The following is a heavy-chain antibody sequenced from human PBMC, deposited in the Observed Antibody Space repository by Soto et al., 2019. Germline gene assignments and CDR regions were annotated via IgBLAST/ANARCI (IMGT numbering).Heavy chain of an antibody. CDR2: LYHSGST. D-gene: IGHD3-22*01. Sequence: QVQLQESGPGLVKPSGTLSLTCAVSGGSISSSNWWSWVRQPPGKGLEWIGELYHSGSTNYNPSLKSRVPISVDKSKNQFPLKLSSVTAADTAVYYCARRHSTMMVVVITSSYLYFDLWGRGTLVTVSS. J-gene: IGHJ2*01. CDR3: ARRHSTMMVVVITSSYLYFDL. V-gene: IGHV4-4*02. CDR1: GGSISSSNW.